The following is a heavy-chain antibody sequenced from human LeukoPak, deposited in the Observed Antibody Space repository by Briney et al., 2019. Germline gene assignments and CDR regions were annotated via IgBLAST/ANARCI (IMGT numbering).Heavy chain of an antibody. CDR2: IIPIFGTA. J-gene: IGHJ4*02. CDR1: GGTFSSYA. V-gene: IGHV1-69*13. Sequence: ASVKVCCKASGGTFSSYAISWVRQAPGQGLEWMGGIIPIFGTANYAQKFQGRVTITADESTSTAYMELSSLRSEDTAVYYCAKGGITMIVVALFDYWGQGTLVTVSS. CDR3: AKGGITMIVVALFDY. D-gene: IGHD3-22*01.